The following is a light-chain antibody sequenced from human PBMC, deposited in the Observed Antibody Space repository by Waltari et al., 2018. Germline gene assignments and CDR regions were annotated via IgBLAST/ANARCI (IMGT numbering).Light chain of an antibody. V-gene: IGLV3-21*02. CDR1: NVGSKS. Sequence: SYVLTQPPSVSVAPGQTARITCGGDNVGSKSVHWYQQRPGQAPVLVVYDDRDRPSEIPERFSGSNSGNTATLTISRVEAGDDADYYCQVWDVSSHHVVFGGGTKLTVL. CDR2: DDR. J-gene: IGLJ2*01. CDR3: QVWDVSSHHVV.